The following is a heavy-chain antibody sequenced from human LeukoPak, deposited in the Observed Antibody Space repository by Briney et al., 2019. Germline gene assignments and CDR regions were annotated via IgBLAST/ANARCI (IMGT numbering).Heavy chain of an antibody. J-gene: IGHJ4*02. Sequence: ASVKVSCKASGYTFTGYYMHWVRQAPGQGLEWMGWINPNSGGTNYAQKFQGRVTMTRDTSISTAYMELSRLRSDDTAAYYCARVILDNSGYVYWGQGTLVTVSS. CDR1: GYTFTGYY. V-gene: IGHV1-2*02. CDR2: INPNSGGT. D-gene: IGHD5-12*01. CDR3: ARVILDNSGYVY.